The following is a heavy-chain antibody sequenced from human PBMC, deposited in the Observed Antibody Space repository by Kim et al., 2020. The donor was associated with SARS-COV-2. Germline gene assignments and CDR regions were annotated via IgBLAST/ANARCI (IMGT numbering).Heavy chain of an antibody. CDR3: SRSGYYYDSSGYYLFDY. J-gene: IGHJ4*02. Sequence: VKGRFTTPQDNSQNTLYLQMNSLRAEDTAVYYCSRSGYYYDSSGYYLFDYWGQGTLVTVSS. V-gene: IGHV3-23*01. D-gene: IGHD3-22*01.